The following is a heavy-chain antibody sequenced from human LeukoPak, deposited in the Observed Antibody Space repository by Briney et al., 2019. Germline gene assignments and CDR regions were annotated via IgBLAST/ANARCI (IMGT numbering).Heavy chain of an antibody. V-gene: IGHV1-46*01. CDR3: AIQKGKITIFGVVTSGGPLMDV. D-gene: IGHD3-3*01. CDR1: GYTFTSYY. J-gene: IGHJ6*02. Sequence: GASVKVSCKASGYTFTSYYMHWVRQAPGQGLEWMGIINPSGGSTSYAQKFQGRVTMTRDTSTSTVYMELSSLRSEDTAVYYCAIQKGKITIFGVVTSGGPLMDVWGQGTTVTVSS. CDR2: INPSGGST.